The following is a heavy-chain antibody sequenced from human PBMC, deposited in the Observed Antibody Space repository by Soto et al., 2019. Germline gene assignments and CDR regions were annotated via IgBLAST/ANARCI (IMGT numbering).Heavy chain of an antibody. D-gene: IGHD6-13*01. Sequence: EVQLVESGGGLVKPGGSLRLSCASSGFPFGSFGMNWVRQAPGKGLEWVSCISSRSTYIYYADSVKGRFTVSRDNAKNSVFLQMNSLRAEDTAVYYCARDTTIAACGRDYYYAVDVWGQGTTVTVSS. J-gene: IGHJ6*02. CDR3: ARDTTIAACGRDYYYAVDV. CDR2: ISSRSTYI. V-gene: IGHV3-21*01. CDR1: GFPFGSFG.